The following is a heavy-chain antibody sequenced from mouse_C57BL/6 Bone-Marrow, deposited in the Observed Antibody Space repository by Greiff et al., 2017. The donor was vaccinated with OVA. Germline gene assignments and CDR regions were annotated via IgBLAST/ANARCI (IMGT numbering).Heavy chain of an antibody. CDR3: ARPSIVTTATSFFYYAMDY. CDR2: INSDGGST. CDR1: EYEFPSHD. J-gene: IGHJ4*01. Sequence: EVHLVESGGGLVQPGESLKLSCESNEYEFPSHDMSWVRKTPEKRLELVAAINSDGGSTYYPDTMERRFIISRDNTKKTLYLQMSSLRSDDTALYYCARPSIVTTATSFFYYAMDYWGQGTSVTVSS. V-gene: IGHV5-2*01. D-gene: IGHD2-5*01.